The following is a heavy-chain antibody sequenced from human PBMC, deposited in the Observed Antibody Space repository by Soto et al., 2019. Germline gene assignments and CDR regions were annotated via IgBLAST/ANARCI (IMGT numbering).Heavy chain of an antibody. J-gene: IGHJ6*03. Sequence: GSLRLSCAASGFTFRSYSMNWVRQAPGKGLEWIGTIYYSGTTYYNPSLKSRVTISVDTSKNQFSLKLSSVTAADTAVYYCARPHTDYSYSEYRDVWGKGTTVTVS. CDR2: IYYSGTT. CDR3: ARPHTDYSYSEYRDV. V-gene: IGHV4-39*01. CDR1: GFTFRSYSMN. D-gene: IGHD4-17*01.